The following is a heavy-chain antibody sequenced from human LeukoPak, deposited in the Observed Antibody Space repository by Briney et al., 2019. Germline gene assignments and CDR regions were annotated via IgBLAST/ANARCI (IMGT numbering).Heavy chain of an antibody. Sequence: GASVKVSCKASGYTFTGYYMHWVRQAPGQGLEWMGWINPNSGGTNHAQKFQGRVTMTRDTSISTAYMELSRLRSDDTAVYYCARVGIAAAEGYWGQGTLVTVSS. CDR1: GYTFTGYY. CDR3: ARVGIAAAEGY. J-gene: IGHJ4*02. V-gene: IGHV1-2*02. CDR2: INPNSGGT. D-gene: IGHD6-13*01.